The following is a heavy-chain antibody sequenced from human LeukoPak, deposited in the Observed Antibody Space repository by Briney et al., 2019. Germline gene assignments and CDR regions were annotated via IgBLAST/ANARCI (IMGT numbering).Heavy chain of an antibody. Sequence: AASVKVSCKASGGTFSSYAISWVRQAPGQGLEWMGRIIPILGIANYAQKFQGRVTITADKSTSTAYMELNSLRSEDTAVYYCAREYCSSTSCYVVDYYYYYGMDVWGQGTTVSVSS. J-gene: IGHJ6*02. CDR2: IIPILGIA. CDR1: GGTFSSYA. D-gene: IGHD2-2*01. CDR3: AREYCSSTSCYVVDYYYYYGMDV. V-gene: IGHV1-69*04.